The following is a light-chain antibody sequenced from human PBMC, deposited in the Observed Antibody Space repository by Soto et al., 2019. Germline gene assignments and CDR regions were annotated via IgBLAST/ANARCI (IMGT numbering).Light chain of an antibody. CDR2: DAS. V-gene: IGKV1-33*01. Sequence: DIQMTQSPSSLSASVGDRVTITCQASQDIFKYLNWYQQKPGEAPKLLMYDASNLETGVPSRFSGSGSGTEYTFTIASLRPEDVATYYCQQYGSLPFTFGQGTKLEL. J-gene: IGKJ2*01. CDR1: QDIFKY. CDR3: QQYGSLPFT.